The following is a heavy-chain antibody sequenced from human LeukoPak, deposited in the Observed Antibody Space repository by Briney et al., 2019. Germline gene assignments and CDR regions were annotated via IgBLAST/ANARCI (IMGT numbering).Heavy chain of an antibody. CDR1: GFTFSSYG. Sequence: GGSLRLSCAASGFTFSSYGIHWVRQAPGKGLEWVAVISYDGSNKYYADSVKGRFTISRDNSKNTLYLQMNSLRAEDTAVYYCAKDRFRLPFDYWGQGTLVTVSS. CDR3: AKDRFRLPFDY. V-gene: IGHV3-30*18. J-gene: IGHJ4*02. CDR2: ISYDGSNK. D-gene: IGHD3-10*01.